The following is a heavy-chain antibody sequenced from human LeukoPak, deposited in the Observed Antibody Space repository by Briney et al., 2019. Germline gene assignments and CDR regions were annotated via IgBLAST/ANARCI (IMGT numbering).Heavy chain of an antibody. CDR1: GFSVSDYA. CDR2: INKYGSI. J-gene: IGHJ6*02. CDR3: VKGYGMDV. V-gene: IGHV3-23*01. Sequence: GGSLRLSCAASGFSVSDYAVGWVRQAPGKGLEWVSAINKYGSIFYADSVRGRFTISRDTSKNMQYLQMNGLRAKDTAVYHCVKGYGMDVWGQGTTVTVPS.